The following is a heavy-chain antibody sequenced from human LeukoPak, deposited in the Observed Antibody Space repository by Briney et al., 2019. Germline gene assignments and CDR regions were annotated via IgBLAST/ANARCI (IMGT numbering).Heavy chain of an antibody. V-gene: IGHV4-4*07. D-gene: IGHD3-10*01. J-gene: IGHJ6*03. CDR1: GGSISSYY. CDR2: IYTSGST. CDR3: ARGIGSGSYPGARYYYYMDV. Sequence: SETLSLTCTVSGGSISSYYWSWIRQPAGKGLEWIGRIYTSGSTNYNPSLKSRVTMSVDTSKNQFSLKLSSVTAADTAVYYCARGIGSGSYPGARYYYYMDVWGKGTTVTVSS.